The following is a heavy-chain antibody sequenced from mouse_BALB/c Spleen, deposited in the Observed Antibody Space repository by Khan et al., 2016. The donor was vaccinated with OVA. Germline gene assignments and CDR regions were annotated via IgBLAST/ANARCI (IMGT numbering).Heavy chain of an antibody. Sequence: VELVESGPELVRPGVSVKISCKGSGYTFTDYSMHWVKQSHAKSLERIGVISTDSVNTNYNQKFKGKATLTVDKSSSTAYMELARMTSEDSAIYYCAIRDYFDYWGQGTTLTVSS. CDR1: GYTFTDYS. CDR3: AIRDYFDY. J-gene: IGHJ2*01. V-gene: IGHV1S137*01. CDR2: ISTDSVNT.